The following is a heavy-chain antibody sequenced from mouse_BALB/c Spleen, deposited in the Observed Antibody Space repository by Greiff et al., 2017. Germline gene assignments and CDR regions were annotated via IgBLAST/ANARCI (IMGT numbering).Heavy chain of an antibody. D-gene: IGHD1-2*01. Sequence: EVQLQQSGPSLVKPSQTLSLTCSVTGDSITSGYWNWIRKFPGHKLEYMGYISYSGSTYYNPSLKSRISITRDTSKNQYYLQLNSVTTEDTATYYCARLTTANYAMDYWGQGTSGNVSS. CDR2: ISYSGST. CDR1: GDSITSGY. CDR3: ARLTTANYAMDY. V-gene: IGHV3-8*02. J-gene: IGHJ4*01.